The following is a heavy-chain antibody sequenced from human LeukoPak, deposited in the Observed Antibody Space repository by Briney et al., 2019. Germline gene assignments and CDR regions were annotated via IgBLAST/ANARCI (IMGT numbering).Heavy chain of an antibody. V-gene: IGHV3-21*01. CDR2: ISSSSSYI. D-gene: IGHD4-11*01. J-gene: IGHJ5*02. Sequence: PGGSLRLSXAASGFTFSSYSMNWVGQAPGKGLEWVSSISSSSSYIYYADSVKGRFTISRDNAKNSLYLQMNSLRAEDTAVYYCARDSYSNYWFDPWGQGTLVTVSS. CDR3: ARDSYSNYWFDP. CDR1: GFTFSSYS.